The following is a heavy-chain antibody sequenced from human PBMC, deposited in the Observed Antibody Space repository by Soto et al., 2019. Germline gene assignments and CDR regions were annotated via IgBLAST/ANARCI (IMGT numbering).Heavy chain of an antibody. V-gene: IGHV3-9*01. CDR1: GLNFDDFA. Sequence: GGSLRLSCVGTGLNFDDFAMHWVLQAPGKGLEWVSGITWNSRVLAYADSVKCRFTISRDNARNSLYLQMDSLRDEDTALYYCAKGRYDFWSPYYFDSWGQGTLVTVSS. D-gene: IGHD3-3*01. CDR2: ITWNSRVL. J-gene: IGHJ4*02. CDR3: AKGRYDFWSPYYFDS.